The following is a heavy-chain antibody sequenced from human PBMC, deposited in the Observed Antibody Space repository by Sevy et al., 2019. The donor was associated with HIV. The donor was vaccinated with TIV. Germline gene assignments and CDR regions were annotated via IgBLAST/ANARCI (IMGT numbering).Heavy chain of an antibody. J-gene: IGHJ6*02. CDR1: GFTFSTYW. V-gene: IGHV3-7*01. CDR3: ARDNATVSRRGLRYYYYGTDV. D-gene: IGHD2-2*01. Sequence: GGSLRLSCAASGFTFSTYWMSWFRQAPRKGLEWVANINEDGTEKFYVDSVKGRFTMSRDNAKNSLYLQMNSLRAADAAVYYCARDNATVSRRGLRYYYYGTDVWGQGTTVTVSS. CDR2: INEDGTEK.